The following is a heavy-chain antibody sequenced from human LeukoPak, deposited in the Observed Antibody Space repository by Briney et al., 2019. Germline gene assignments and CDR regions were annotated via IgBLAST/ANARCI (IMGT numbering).Heavy chain of an antibody. J-gene: IGHJ4*02. D-gene: IGHD3-10*01. CDR3: ARGLSGLLWFGELLFSSSSHFDY. CDR2: INHSGST. CDR1: GGSFSGYY. V-gene: IGHV4-34*01. Sequence: SETLSLTCAVYGGSFSGYYWSWIRQPPGKGLEWIGEINHSGSTNYNPSLKSRVTISVDTSKNQFSLKLSSVTAADTAVYYCARGLSGLLWFGELLFSSSSHFDYWGQGTLVTVSS.